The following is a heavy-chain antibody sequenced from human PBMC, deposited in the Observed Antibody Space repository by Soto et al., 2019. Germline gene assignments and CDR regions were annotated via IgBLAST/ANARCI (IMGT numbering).Heavy chain of an antibody. Sequence: GGSLRLSCAASAFTFSSYAMSWVRQAPGKGLEWVSAISGSGGSTYYADSVKGRFTISRDNSKNTPHLQKNSLSAEATVVYYCAKDSGKSVPYYGVDVWGQGTAVTVYS. CDR2: ISGSGGST. J-gene: IGHJ6*02. CDR1: AFTFSSYA. V-gene: IGHV3-23*01. CDR3: AKDSGKSVPYYGVDV.